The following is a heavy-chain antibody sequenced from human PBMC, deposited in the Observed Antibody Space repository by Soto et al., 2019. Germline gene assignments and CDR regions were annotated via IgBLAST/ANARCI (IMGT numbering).Heavy chain of an antibody. D-gene: IGHD2-2*01. CDR2: INPNSGGT. CDR1: GYTFTGYY. CDR3: ARDGSQGGSGIVVVPASGSFYGMDV. V-gene: IGHV1-2*04. Sequence: ASVKVSCKASGYTFTGYYMHWVRQAPGQGLEWMGWINPNSGGTNYAQKFQGWVTMARDTSISTAYMELGRLRSDDTAVYYCARDGSQGGSGIVVVPASGSFYGMDVWGQGTTVTVSS. J-gene: IGHJ6*02.